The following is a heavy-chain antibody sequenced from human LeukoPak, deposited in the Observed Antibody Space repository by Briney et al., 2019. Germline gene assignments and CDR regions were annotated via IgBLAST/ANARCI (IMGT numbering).Heavy chain of an antibody. CDR1: GGSISSSSYY. V-gene: IGHV4-39*07. Sequence: KPSETLSLTCTVSGGSISSSSYYWGWIRQPPGKGLEWIGSIYYSGSTYYNPSLKSRVTVSVDTSKNQFSLKVRSVTAADTAVYYCARTYCGGDCRGYYYYYYMDVWGKGTTVTISS. D-gene: IGHD2-21*02. J-gene: IGHJ6*03. CDR2: IYYSGST. CDR3: ARTYCGGDCRGYYYYYYMDV.